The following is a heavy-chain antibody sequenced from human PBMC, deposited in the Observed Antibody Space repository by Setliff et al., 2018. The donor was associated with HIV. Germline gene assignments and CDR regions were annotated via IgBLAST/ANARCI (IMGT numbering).Heavy chain of an antibody. D-gene: IGHD3-9*01. V-gene: IGHV1-2*02. CDR2: INPNSGGT. CDR1: GFSFNAFY. CDR3: ARKRLGFDGIDV. J-gene: IGHJ6*02. Sequence: ASVKVSCKASGFSFNAFYMHWVRQAPGQGLEYMGWINPNSGGTNYAQKFQGRVTMTRDTSISTAYMEVRSDDTAVYYCARKRLGFDGIDVWGQGTTVTVSS.